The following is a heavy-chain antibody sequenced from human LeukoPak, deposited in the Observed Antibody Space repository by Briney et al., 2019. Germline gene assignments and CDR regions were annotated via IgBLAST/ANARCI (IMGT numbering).Heavy chain of an antibody. CDR3: ARVFVHIRKAAGMVRYYFDY. CDR1: GYTFTSYD. J-gene: IGHJ4*02. V-gene: IGHV1-8*01. Sequence: ASVEVSCKASGYTFTSYDINWVRQATGQGLEWMGWMNPNSGNTGYAQKFQGRVTMTRNTSISTAYMELSSLRSEDTAVYYCARVFVHIRKAAGMVRYYFDYWGQGTLVTVSS. CDR2: MNPNSGNT. D-gene: IGHD6-13*01.